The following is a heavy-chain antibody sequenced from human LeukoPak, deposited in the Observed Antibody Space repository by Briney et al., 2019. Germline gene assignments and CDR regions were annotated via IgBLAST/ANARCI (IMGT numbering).Heavy chain of an antibody. J-gene: IGHJ3*02. CDR2: VDPEDGET. CDR3: TREGVYSPDGSGYHRDAFDI. D-gene: IGHD3-22*01. V-gene: IGHV1-69-2*01. Sequence: ASVKVSCKASGYTFTDYYMHWVQQAPGKGLEWMGRVDPEDGETIYAEKFQGRVTITADKSTNTAHMELSSLRSEDTAVYYCTREGVYSPDGSGYHRDAFDIWGQGTVVTVSS. CDR1: GYTFTDYY.